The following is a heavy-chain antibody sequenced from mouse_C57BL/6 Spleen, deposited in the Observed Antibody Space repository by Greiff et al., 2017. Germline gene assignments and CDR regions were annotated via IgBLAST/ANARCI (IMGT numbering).Heavy chain of an antibody. CDR3: ARYDDDSLWYFDV. CDR2: IYPRDGST. CDR1: GYTFTSYD. V-gene: IGHV1-85*01. Sequence: QVQLQQSGPELVKPGASVKLSCKASGYTFTSYDINWVKQRPGQGLAWIGWIYPRDGSTKYNEKFKGKATLTVDTSSSTAYMELHSLTSEDSAVYFCARYDDDSLWYFDVWGTGTTVTVSS. J-gene: IGHJ1*03. D-gene: IGHD2-4*01.